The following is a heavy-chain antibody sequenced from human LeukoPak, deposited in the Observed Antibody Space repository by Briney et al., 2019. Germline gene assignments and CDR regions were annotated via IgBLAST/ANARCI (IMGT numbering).Heavy chain of an antibody. V-gene: IGHV3-11*05. CDR3: ARAVDTTTRRAFAV. CDR2: ISSGSTYT. CDR1: GFTFSDCY. J-gene: IGHJ3*01. Sequence: PGGSLRLSCAASGFTFSDCYMSWIRQAPEMGLEWVSYISSGSTYTNYADSVKGRFTISRDNAKNSLYLQMDRLRAEDTAVYYCARAVDTTTRRAFAVWGQGTMVTVSS. D-gene: IGHD5-18*01.